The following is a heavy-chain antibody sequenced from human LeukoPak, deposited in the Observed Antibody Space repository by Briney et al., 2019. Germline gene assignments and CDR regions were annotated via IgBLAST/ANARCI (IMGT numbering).Heavy chain of an antibody. CDR1: GGSFSGFY. CDR3: ASLRWHYYDSSGYPDY. V-gene: IGHV4-34*01. CDR2: INNSGST. D-gene: IGHD3-22*01. J-gene: IGHJ4*02. Sequence: SETLSLTCAVYGGSFSGFYWSWIRQPPGKGLEWSGEINNSGSTNYNPSLKSRVTISVDTSKNQFSLKMSSVTAADTAVYYCASLRWHYYDSSGYPDYWGQGTLVTVSS.